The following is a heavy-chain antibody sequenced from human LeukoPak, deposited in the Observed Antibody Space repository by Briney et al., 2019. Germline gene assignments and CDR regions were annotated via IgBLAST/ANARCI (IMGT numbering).Heavy chain of an antibody. CDR3: ARGERSGSFDY. CDR2: INPTGGST. V-gene: IGHV1-46*01. D-gene: IGHD1-26*01. CDR1: GYTFTSYH. Sequence: GASVKVSCKASGYTFTSYHIHWARQAPGQGLEWMGIINPTGGSTSYAQKFQGRVTMTRDTSTSTVYMELSSLRSEDTAVYYCARGERSGSFDYWGQGTLATVSS. J-gene: IGHJ4*02.